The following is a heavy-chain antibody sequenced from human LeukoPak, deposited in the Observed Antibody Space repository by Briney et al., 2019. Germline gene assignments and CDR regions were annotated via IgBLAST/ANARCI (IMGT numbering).Heavy chain of an antibody. J-gene: IGHJ4*02. D-gene: IGHD6-13*01. CDR1: GSTFSSYS. Sequence: GGSLRLSCAASGSTFSSYSMNWVRQAPGKGLEWVSSISSSSSYIYYADSVKGRFTISRDNAKNSLYLQMNSLRAEDTAVYYCARVPSWTPDYWGQGTLVTVSS. V-gene: IGHV3-21*01. CDR3: ARVPSWTPDY. CDR2: ISSSSSYI.